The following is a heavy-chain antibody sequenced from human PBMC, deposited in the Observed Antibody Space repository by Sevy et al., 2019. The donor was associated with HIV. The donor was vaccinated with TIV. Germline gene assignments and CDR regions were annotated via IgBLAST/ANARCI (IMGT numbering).Heavy chain of an antibody. D-gene: IGHD3-3*01. CDR3: ARDFTIFGVVSGIDY. CDR2: ISDDSRYI. Sequence: GGSLRLSCAASGFTFRSYSMNWVRHAPGKGLEWLSSISDDSRYIYYSDSVKGRFTISRANAKSSLYLQMNSLRVEDTAIYYCARDFTIFGVVSGIDYWGQGNLVTVSS. J-gene: IGHJ4*02. V-gene: IGHV3-21*01. CDR1: GFTFRSYS.